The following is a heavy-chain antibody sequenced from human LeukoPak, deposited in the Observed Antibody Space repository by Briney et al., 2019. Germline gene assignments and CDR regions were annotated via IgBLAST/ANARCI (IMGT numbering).Heavy chain of an antibody. V-gene: IGHV5-51*01. J-gene: IGHJ4*02. CDR1: GYSSATYW. CDR2: FYPGDSET. CDR3: ARSGGSSSWYLN. Sequence: GESLKISCKGSGYSSATYWIGWVRQMPGRGLEWMGIFYPGDSETRYSPSFQGQVTISADKSINTAYLQWSSLRASDTAMYYCARSGGSSSWYLNWGQGTLATVSS. D-gene: IGHD6-13*01.